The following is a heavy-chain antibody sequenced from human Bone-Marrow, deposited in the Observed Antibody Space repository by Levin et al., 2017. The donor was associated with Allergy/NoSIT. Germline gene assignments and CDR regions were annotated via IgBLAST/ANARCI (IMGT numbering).Heavy chain of an antibody. D-gene: IGHD1-26*01. CDR3: AKGGISTSAFDV. J-gene: IGHJ3*01. CDR1: GLTFSTYA. Sequence: PSETLSLTCAASGLTFSTYAMSWVRQPPGKGLDWVSSISGSGGSTDYADSVKGRFTISRDNSKNTLYLQMNSLRAEDTAVYYCAKGGISTSAFDVWGQGTMVTVSS. CDR2: ISGSGGST. V-gene: IGHV3-23*01.